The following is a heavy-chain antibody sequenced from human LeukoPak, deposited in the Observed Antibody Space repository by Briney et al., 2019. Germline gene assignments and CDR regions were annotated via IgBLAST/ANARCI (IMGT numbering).Heavy chain of an antibody. CDR3: AREDSGWYVDY. J-gene: IGHJ4*02. CDR1: GYTFTDYY. V-gene: IGHV1-2*02. D-gene: IGHD6-19*01. CDR2: INPNSAGT. Sequence: ASVKVSCKASGYTFTDYYIHWVRQAPGQGLEWMGWINPNSAGTNYAQKFEGRVTMTRDTSISTAYMGMSRLRSDDTAVYYCAREDSGWYVDYWGQGTLVTVSS.